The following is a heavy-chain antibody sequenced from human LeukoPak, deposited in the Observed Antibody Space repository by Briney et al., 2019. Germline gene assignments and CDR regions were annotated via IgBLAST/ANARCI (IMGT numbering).Heavy chain of an antibody. D-gene: IGHD6-13*01. CDR3: ARGHVRRYSSSWYEDY. V-gene: IGHV1-18*01. CDR2: ISAYNGNT. Sequence: ASVKVSCKASGGTFSSYAMNWVRQAPGQGLEWMGWISAYNGNTNYAQKLQGRVTMTTDTSTSTAYMELRSLRSDDTAVYYCARGHVRRYSSSWYEDYWGQGTLVTVSS. CDR1: GGTFSSYA. J-gene: IGHJ4*02.